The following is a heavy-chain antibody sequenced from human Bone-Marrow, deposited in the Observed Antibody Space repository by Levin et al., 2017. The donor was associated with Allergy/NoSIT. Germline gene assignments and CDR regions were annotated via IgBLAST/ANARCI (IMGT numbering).Heavy chain of an antibody. CDR3: AKGICAVEYSRNCYKMDV. Sequence: GGSLRLSCAASGFTFSSFGMHWVRQAPGKGLEWVAVTSSDGGYSYYADSVKGRFTISRDNSTNTLSLQMNSLRGQDTVVYYCAKGICAVEYSRNCYKMDVRGMGSTVSVSS. D-gene: IGHD3-3*01. CDR1: GFTFSSFG. CDR2: TSSDGGYS. J-gene: IGHJ6*03. V-gene: IGHV3-30*18.